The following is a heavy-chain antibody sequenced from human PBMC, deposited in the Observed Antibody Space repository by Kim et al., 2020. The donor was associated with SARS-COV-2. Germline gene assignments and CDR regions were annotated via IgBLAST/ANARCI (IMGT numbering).Heavy chain of an antibody. D-gene: IGHD5-12*01. CDR3: ARAQEDGYNSIIDY. V-gene: IGHV4-59*01. J-gene: IGHJ4*02. Sequence: TPPLKSRVTISVDTSKNQFSLKLSSVTAADTAVYYCARAQEDGYNSIIDYWGQGTLVTVSS.